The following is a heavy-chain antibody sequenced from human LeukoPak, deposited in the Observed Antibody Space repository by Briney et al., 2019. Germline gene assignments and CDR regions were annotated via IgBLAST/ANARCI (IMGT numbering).Heavy chain of an antibody. D-gene: IGHD6-13*01. CDR2: ISAYNGNT. V-gene: IGHV1-18*01. CDR3: ARESPLYSSSWYY. J-gene: IGHJ4*02. CDR1: GYTFTSYD. Sequence: ASLKLSCKASGYTFTSYDINWVRQAPGQRLEWMGWISAYNGNTNYAQKLQGRVTMTTDTSTSTAYMELRSLRSDDTAVYYCARESPLYSSSWYYWGQGTLVTVSS.